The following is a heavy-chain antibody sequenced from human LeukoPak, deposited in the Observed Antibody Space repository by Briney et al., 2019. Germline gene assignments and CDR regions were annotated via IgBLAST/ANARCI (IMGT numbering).Heavy chain of an antibody. CDR3: ARDSIQWLARGGMDV. D-gene: IGHD6-19*01. V-gene: IGHV3-30-3*01. Sequence: PGGSLRLSCAASGFTFSSYAMHWVRQAPGKGLEWVAVISYDGSNKYYADSVKGRFTISRDNSKNTLYLQMNSLRAEDTAVYYCARDSIQWLARGGMDVWGQGTTVTVSS. CDR1: GFTFSSYA. J-gene: IGHJ6*02. CDR2: ISYDGSNK.